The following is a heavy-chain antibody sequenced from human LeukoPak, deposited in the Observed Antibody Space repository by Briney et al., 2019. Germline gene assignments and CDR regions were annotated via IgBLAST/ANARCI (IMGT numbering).Heavy chain of an antibody. D-gene: IGHD3-3*01. Sequence: PSETLSLSCTVSGDSISNYYWSWIRQPPGEGPEWIGYIYNSGSTNLNPSLKSRVTISVDTSKNQLSLKLGSVTAADTAVYTCARGGGFFPDYYYYMDVWGKGTTVTVSS. CDR3: ARGGGFFPDYYYYMDV. CDR2: IYNSGST. J-gene: IGHJ6*03. V-gene: IGHV4-59*01. CDR1: GDSISNYY.